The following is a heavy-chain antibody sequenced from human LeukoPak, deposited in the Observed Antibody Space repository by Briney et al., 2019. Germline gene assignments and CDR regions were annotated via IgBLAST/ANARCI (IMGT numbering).Heavy chain of an antibody. Sequence: SETLSLTCTVSGGSISNKYWSWIRQPPGKGLEWIGYIYYSGSTNYNPSLKSRVTILVDTSKNQFSLKLSSVTAADTAVYYCAKDPGVRGYYYYMDVWGKGTTVTISS. J-gene: IGHJ6*03. CDR2: IYYSGST. V-gene: IGHV4-59*01. CDR3: AKDPGVRGYYYYMDV. CDR1: GGSISNKY. D-gene: IGHD3-10*01.